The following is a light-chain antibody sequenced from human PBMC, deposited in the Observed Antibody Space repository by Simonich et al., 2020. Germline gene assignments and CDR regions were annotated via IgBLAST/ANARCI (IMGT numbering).Light chain of an antibody. V-gene: IGKV3-15*01. CDR3: QQYHNWPLYT. Sequence: EIVRTQSSATLSVSPGERAPLSCRDIQSVSSILAWYQQTPGQAPRLLIYGASTRATGFPARFSGSGSGTEFTLTISSLQSEDFAVYYCQQYHNWPLYTFGQGTKLEIK. CDR2: GAS. J-gene: IGKJ2*01. CDR1: QSVSSI.